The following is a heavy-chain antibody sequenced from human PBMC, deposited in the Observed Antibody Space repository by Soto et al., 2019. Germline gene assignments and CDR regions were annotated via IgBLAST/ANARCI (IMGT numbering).Heavy chain of an antibody. D-gene: IGHD2-15*01. CDR1: GYTFTSYG. V-gene: IGHV1-18*01. CDR2: ISAYNGNT. CDR3: ARGPGYCSGGSCSRNWFDP. J-gene: IGHJ5*02. Sequence: QVQLVQSGAEVKKPGASVKVSCKASGYTFTSYGISWVRQAPGQGLEWMGWISAYNGNTNYAQKLQGGGTRTPDTATSTAYMELRSLRSDDTAVYYCARGPGYCSGGSCSRNWFDPWGQGTLVTVSS.